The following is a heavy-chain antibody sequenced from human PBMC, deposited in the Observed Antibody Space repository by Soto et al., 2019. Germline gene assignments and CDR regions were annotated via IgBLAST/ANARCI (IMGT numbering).Heavy chain of an antibody. J-gene: IGHJ4*02. Sequence: ASVKVSCNVSGHTLTELSMHLGRQAPGKGLEWMGGFDPEDGETIYAQKFQGRVTMTEDTSTDTAYMELSSLRSEDAAVYYCATEYQLQRYFDYWGQGTLVTVSS. CDR1: GHTLTELS. D-gene: IGHD2-2*01. CDR3: ATEYQLQRYFDY. V-gene: IGHV1-24*01. CDR2: FDPEDGET.